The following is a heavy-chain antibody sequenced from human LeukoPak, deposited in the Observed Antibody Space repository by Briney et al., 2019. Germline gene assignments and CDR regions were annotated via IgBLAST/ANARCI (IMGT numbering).Heavy chain of an antibody. CDR1: GFTFSSYA. CDR3: ARGLGYCSSTSCYDVYFDY. D-gene: IGHD2-2*01. Sequence: GGSLRLSCAASGFTFSSYAMHWVRQAPGKGLEWVAVISYDGSNKYYADSVKGRFTISRDNSKNTLYLQMNSLRAEDTAVYYCARGLGYCSSTSCYDVYFDYWGQGTLVTVS. V-gene: IGHV3-30-3*01. J-gene: IGHJ4*02. CDR2: ISYDGSNK.